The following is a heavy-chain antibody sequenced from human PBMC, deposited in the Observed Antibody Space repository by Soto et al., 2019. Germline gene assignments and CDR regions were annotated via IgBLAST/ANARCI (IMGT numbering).Heavy chain of an antibody. CDR3: AKKVSSSWYYYYYMYV. CDR2: ISGSGGST. D-gene: IGHD6-13*01. Sequence: PGGSLRLSCAASGFTFSSYAMSWVRQAPGKGLEWVSAISGSGGSTYYADSVKGRFTISRDNSKNTLYLQMNSLRAEDTAVYYCAKKVSSSWYYYYYMYVWGKGTTVTVSS. CDR1: GFTFSSYA. V-gene: IGHV3-23*01. J-gene: IGHJ6*03.